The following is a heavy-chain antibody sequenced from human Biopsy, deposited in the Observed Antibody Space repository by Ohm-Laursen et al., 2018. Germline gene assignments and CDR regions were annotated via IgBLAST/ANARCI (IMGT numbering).Heavy chain of an antibody. D-gene: IGHD3-9*01. CDR3: ARVPAYPSIDGYYGLDL. V-gene: IGHV1-2*02. J-gene: IGHJ6*02. Sequence: AAPVKVSCKASGYTFAGYYLHWVRQAPGHGLEWMGWINPNSGNANYAQSFQGRLTVTRDTSISTAYMELTSLTFDDTAIYYCARVPAYPSIDGYYGLDLWGQGTTVIVSS. CDR1: GYTFAGYY. CDR2: INPNSGNA.